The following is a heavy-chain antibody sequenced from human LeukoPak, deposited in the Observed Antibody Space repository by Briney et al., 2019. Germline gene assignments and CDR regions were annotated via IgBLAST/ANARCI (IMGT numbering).Heavy chain of an antibody. J-gene: IGHJ4*02. Sequence: SETLSLTCTVSGGSISSYYWSWIRQPAGKGLEWIGRIYTSGSTNYNPSLKSRVTMSVDTSKNQFSLKLSSVTAADTAVYYCARDLSIVGATIFDYWGQGTLVTVSS. V-gene: IGHV4-4*07. CDR1: GGSISSYY. CDR3: ARDLSIVGATIFDY. CDR2: IYTSGST. D-gene: IGHD1-26*01.